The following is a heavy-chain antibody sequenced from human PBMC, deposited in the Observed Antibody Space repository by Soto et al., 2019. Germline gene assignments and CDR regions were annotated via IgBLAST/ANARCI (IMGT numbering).Heavy chain of an antibody. D-gene: IGHD3-10*01. Sequence: TSETLSLTCAVYGGSFSGYYWSWIRQPPGKGLEWIGEINHSGSTNYNPSLKSRVTISVDTSKNQFSLKLSSVTAADTAVYYCARAPRYYGRGIRGLQVGYYFDYWGQGTLVTISS. CDR1: GGSFSGYY. CDR2: INHSGST. V-gene: IGHV4-34*01. CDR3: ARAPRYYGRGIRGLQVGYYFDY. J-gene: IGHJ4*02.